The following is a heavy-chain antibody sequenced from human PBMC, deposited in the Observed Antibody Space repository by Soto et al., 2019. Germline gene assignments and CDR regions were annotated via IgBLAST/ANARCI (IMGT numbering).Heavy chain of an antibody. CDR2: IYYSGST. J-gene: IGHJ4*02. V-gene: IGHV4-39*01. D-gene: IGHD6-6*01. Sequence: SETLSLTCTVSGGSISSSSYYWGWIRQPPGKGLEWIGSIYYSGSTYYNPSLKSRVTISVDTSKNQFSLKLSSVTAADTAVYYCASPGTSGIAALYWGQGTLVTVSS. CDR3: ASPGTSGIAALY. CDR1: GGSISSSSYY.